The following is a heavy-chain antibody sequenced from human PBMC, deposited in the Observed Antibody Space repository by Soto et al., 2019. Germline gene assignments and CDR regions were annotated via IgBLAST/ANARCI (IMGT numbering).Heavy chain of an antibody. CDR3: TITYYYDSSGYSLDY. D-gene: IGHD3-22*01. Sequence: EVQLVESGGGLVKPGGSLRLSCAASGFTFSNAWMSWVRQAPGKGLEWVGRIKSKTDGGTTDYAAPVKGRFTISRDDSKNTLYLQMNSLKTEDTAVYYCTITYYYDSSGYSLDYWGQGTLVTVSS. V-gene: IGHV3-15*01. J-gene: IGHJ4*02. CDR2: IKSKTDGGTT. CDR1: GFTFSNAW.